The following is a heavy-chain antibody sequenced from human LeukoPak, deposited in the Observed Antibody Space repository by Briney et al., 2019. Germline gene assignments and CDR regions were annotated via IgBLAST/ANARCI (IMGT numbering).Heavy chain of an antibody. CDR2: ISGSGGST. J-gene: IGHJ5*02. V-gene: IGHV3-23*01. Sequence: RPGGSLRLSCAASGFTVSSNYMSWVRQAPGKGLEWVSAISGSGGSTYYADSVKGRFTISRDNSKNTLYLQMNSLRAEDTAVYYCAKASSTGSGGLSWGQGTLVTVSS. CDR1: GFTVSSNY. CDR3: AKASSTGSGGLS. D-gene: IGHD6-13*01.